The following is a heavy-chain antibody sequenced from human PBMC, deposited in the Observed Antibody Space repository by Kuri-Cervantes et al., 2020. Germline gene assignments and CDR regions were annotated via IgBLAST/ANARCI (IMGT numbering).Heavy chain of an antibody. D-gene: IGHD4-17*01. CDR3: AHEDYGVSVFDF. CDR2: IYWDDDK. J-gene: IGHJ4*02. V-gene: IGHV2-5*02. Sequence: SGPTLVKPTQTLTLTCTFSGFSLSTSGVGVGWIRQPPGKALEWLALIYWDDDKRYSPSPKSRLTITKDTSKNQVVLTMTNMDPVDTATYYCAHEDYGVSVFDFWGQGALVTVSS. CDR1: GFSLSTSGVG.